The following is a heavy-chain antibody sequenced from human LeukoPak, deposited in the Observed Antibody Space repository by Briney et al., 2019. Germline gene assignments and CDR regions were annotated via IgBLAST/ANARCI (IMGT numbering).Heavy chain of an antibody. V-gene: IGHV1-8*01. CDR2: MNPNSGNT. CDR1: GYTVTSYD. D-gene: IGHD4-17*01. Sequence: ASVKVSCKASGYTVTSYDINWVRQATGQGLEWMGWMNPNSGNTGYAQKFQGRVTMTRNTSISTAYMELSSLRSEDTAVYYCAIIDYGDSRGWYFDLWGRGTLVTVSS. J-gene: IGHJ2*01. CDR3: AIIDYGDSRGWYFDL.